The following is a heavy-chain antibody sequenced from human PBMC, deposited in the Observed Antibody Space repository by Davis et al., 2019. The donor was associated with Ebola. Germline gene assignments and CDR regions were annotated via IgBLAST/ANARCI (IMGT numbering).Heavy chain of an antibody. CDR3: ARVNAVTGYSRFDP. J-gene: IGHJ5*02. D-gene: IGHD3-9*01. V-gene: IGHV3-21*04. Sequence: GESLKISCAASGFTFSTYSMSWVRQAPGQGLEWVSAISATGGSIYHAGSVKGRFTISRDNAKNSLYLRLNSLRAEDTALYHCARVNAVTGYSRFDPWGQGTLVTVSS. CDR2: ISATGGSI. CDR1: GFTFSTYS.